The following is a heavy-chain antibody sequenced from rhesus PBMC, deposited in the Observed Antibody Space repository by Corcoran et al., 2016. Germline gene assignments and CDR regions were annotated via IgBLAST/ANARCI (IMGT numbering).Heavy chain of an antibody. CDR2: INGNSVST. CDR1: GDSFSSYW. D-gene: IGHD4-23*01. V-gene: IGHV4-80*01. CDR3: ARDLGGSNYPECFEF. J-gene: IGHJ1*01. Sequence: QVQLQESGPGLVKPSETLSLTCAVSGDSFSSYWWSWIRQPPGKGLEWIGEINGNSVSTNYKPPLKSRVTISKDASKNQFSLKLSCVTAADTAVYYCARDLGGSNYPECFEFWGQGALVTVSS.